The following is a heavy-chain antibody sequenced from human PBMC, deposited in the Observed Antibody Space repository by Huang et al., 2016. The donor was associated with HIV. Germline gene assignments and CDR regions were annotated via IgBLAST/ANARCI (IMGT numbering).Heavy chain of an antibody. V-gene: IGHV4-39*02. Sequence: QLQLQESGPGLVKPSETLSLTCTVSGGSIRSDNYYWGWIRQPPGKGLEWIGSIYYRGSTYYNPSLKRRVAITVETSKNHFSLRMRSVTAADTAVYYCARLPGSITMIRGVITDPYWGQGTLVTVSS. CDR3: ARLPGSITMIRGVITDPY. D-gene: IGHD3-10*01. CDR2: IYYRGST. J-gene: IGHJ4*02. CDR1: GGSIRSDNYY.